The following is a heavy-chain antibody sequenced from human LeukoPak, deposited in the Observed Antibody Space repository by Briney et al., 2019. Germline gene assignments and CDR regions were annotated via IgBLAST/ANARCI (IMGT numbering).Heavy chain of an antibody. J-gene: IGHJ4*02. D-gene: IGHD3-9*01. CDR3: ARGRGYDILTGYSYYFDY. V-gene: IGHV4-34*01. Sequence: SETLSLTCAVYGGSFSGYYWSWIRQPPGKGLEWTGEINHSGSTNYNPSLKSRVTISVDTSKNQFSLKLSSVTAADTAVYYCARGRGYDILTGYSYYFDYWGQGTLVTVSS. CDR2: INHSGST. CDR1: GGSFSGYY.